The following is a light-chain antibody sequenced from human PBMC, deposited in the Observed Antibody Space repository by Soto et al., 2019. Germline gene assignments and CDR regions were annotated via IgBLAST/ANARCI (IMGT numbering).Light chain of an antibody. CDR1: SSDVGSYNL. J-gene: IGLJ2*01. Sequence: QSALTQPASVSGSPGQSITISCTGTSSDVGSYNLVSWYQQHPGKAPKLIIYEGSKRPSGVSNRFSGSKSGKTASLTIFGLQAEDEADYYCSSYTTSTTQVFGGGTKLTVL. V-gene: IGLV2-14*02. CDR2: EGS. CDR3: SSYTTSTTQV.